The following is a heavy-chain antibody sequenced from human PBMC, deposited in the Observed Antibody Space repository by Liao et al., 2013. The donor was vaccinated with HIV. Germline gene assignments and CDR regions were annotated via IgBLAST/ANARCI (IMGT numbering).Heavy chain of an antibody. J-gene: IGHJ2*01. CDR2: INHSGST. CDR3: ARRNWGSRYFDL. D-gene: IGHD7-27*01. CDR1: GGSFSGYY. Sequence: QVQLQQWGAGLLKPSETLSLTCAVYGGSFSGYYWSWIRQPPGKGLEWIGEINHSGSTNYNPSLKSRVTISVDTSKNQFSLKLTSVTAADTAVYYCARRNWGSRYFDLWGRGTLVTVSS. V-gene: IGHV4-34*01.